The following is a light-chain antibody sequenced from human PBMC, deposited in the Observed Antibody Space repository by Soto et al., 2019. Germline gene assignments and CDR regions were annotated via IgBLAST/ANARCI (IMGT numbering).Light chain of an antibody. CDR3: CSYAGNKTVV. Sequence: QSVLTQPRSVSGSPGQSVTISCTGTTSDVGDYNYVSWYQQHPGNAPKLMIYDVSKRPSGVPDRFSGSKSGNTASLTISGLQAEDEADYFCCSYAGNKTVVFGGGTKVTVL. CDR1: TSDVGDYNY. J-gene: IGLJ3*02. V-gene: IGLV2-11*01. CDR2: DVS.